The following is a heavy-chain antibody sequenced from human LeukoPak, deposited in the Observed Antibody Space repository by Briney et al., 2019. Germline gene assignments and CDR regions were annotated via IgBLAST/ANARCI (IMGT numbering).Heavy chain of an antibody. CDR1: GFTFSSYA. J-gene: IGHJ4*02. CDR3: AKGPWIQLWSTLDY. V-gene: IGHV3-23*01. D-gene: IGHD5-18*01. Sequence: PGGSLRLSCAASGFTFSSYAMSWVRQAPGKGLEWVSAISGSGGSTYYADSVKGRFTISRDNSKNTLYLQMNSLRAEDTAVYYCAKGPWIQLWSTLDYWGQGTLVTVSS. CDR2: ISGSGGST.